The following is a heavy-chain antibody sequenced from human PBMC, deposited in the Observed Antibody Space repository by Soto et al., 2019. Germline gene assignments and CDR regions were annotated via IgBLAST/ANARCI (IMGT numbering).Heavy chain of an antibody. Sequence: SETLSLTCAVYGGSFSGYYWSWIRQPPGKGLEWIGEINHSGSTNYNPSLKSRVTISVDTSKNQFSLELSSVTAADTAVYYCAREYGGNSGTFDYWGQGTLVTVSS. D-gene: IGHD2-21*02. CDR2: INHSGST. V-gene: IGHV4-34*01. CDR3: AREYGGNSGTFDY. J-gene: IGHJ4*02. CDR1: GGSFSGYY.